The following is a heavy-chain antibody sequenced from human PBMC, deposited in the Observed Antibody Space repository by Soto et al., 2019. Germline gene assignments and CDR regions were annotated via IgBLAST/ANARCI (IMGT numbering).Heavy chain of an antibody. V-gene: IGHV1-18*01. Sequence: QVQLVQSGAEVKKPGASVKVSCKASGYTFTRSGISWVRQAPGQGLEWMGWISTYNGDTNYAQTFQGRVTMTTDTSPRTVHMEVRSLRSDDTAVYYCAREGGAPYYYYGMDVWGQGTPVTVSS. J-gene: IGHJ6*02. D-gene: IGHD3-10*01. CDR2: ISTYNGDT. CDR1: GYTFTRSG. CDR3: AREGGAPYYYYGMDV.